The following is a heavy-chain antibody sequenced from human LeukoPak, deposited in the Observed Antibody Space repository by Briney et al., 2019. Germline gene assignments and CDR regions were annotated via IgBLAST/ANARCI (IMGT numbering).Heavy chain of an antibody. J-gene: IGHJ5*02. D-gene: IGHD2-2*01. CDR2: TYYRSKWYN. Sequence: PSQTLSLTCAISGDIVSSNSAAWNWIRQSPSRGLEWLGRTYYRSKWYNDYAVSVKSRITINPDASKNQFSLQLKSVTPEDTAVYYCARRLTQYDCFDPWGQGILVTVSS. V-gene: IGHV6-1*01. CDR3: ARRLTQYDCFDP. CDR1: GDIVSSNSAA.